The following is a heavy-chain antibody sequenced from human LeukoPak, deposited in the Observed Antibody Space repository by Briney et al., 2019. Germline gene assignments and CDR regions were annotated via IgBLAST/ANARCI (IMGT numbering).Heavy chain of an antibody. J-gene: IGHJ4*02. CDR1: GDSVSNNRAT. CDR3: ARGRGDIDFDY. Sequence: SQALSLTCAISGDSVSNNRATWNWIGQSPSRGLKWLGRAYYGTKWYNDYALSMNSRITINPDTSRNQFSLQLNSVTPEDTAVYYCARGRGDIDFDYWGQGTLVIVSS. CDR2: AYYGTKWYN. V-gene: IGHV6-1*01.